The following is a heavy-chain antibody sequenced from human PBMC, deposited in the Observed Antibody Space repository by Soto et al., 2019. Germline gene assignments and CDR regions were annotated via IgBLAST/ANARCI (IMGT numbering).Heavy chain of an antibody. CDR3: ARDLRMITFGGVIVWGY. CDR1: GYTFTSYA. D-gene: IGHD3-16*02. CDR2: INAGNGNT. Sequence: QVQLVQSGAEVKKPGASVKVSCKASGYTFTSYAMHWVRQAPGQRLEWMGWINAGNGNTKYSQKFQGRVTITRDTSASTSDMELSSLRSEDTAVYYCARDLRMITFGGVIVWGYWGQGTLVTVSS. V-gene: IGHV1-3*01. J-gene: IGHJ4*02.